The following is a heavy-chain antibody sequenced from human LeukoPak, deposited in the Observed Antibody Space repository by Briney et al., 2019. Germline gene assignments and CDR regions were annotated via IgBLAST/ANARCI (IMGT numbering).Heavy chain of an antibody. CDR2: ISAYNGNT. CDR1: GYTFTSYG. Sequence: ASVKVSCKASGYTFTSYGISWVRQAPGQGLEWMGWISAYNGNTNYAQKLQGRVTMTTDTSTSTAYMELRSLRSDDTAVYYCARARANYDFWSGTEFDPWGQGTLVTVSS. CDR3: ARARANYDFWSGTEFDP. V-gene: IGHV1-18*01. D-gene: IGHD3-3*01. J-gene: IGHJ5*02.